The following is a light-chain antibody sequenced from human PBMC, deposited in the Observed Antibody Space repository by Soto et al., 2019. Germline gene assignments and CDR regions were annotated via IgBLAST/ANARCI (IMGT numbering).Light chain of an antibody. V-gene: IGKV3D-15*01. CDR2: QTS. CDR3: HQYNSWPPGT. CDR1: QYINTR. J-gene: IGKJ2*01. Sequence: EIVLTHSPATLSLSPWERATLSCRASQYINTRLAWYQHRPGQAPRLLIYQTSIRAAGIPARFSASGSGTEFTLTISSLQSEDFALYYCHQYNSWPPGTFGQGTKVDIK.